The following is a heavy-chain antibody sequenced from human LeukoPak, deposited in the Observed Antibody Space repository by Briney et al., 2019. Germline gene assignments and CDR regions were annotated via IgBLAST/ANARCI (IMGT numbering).Heavy chain of an antibody. CDR2: INPNSGGT. Sequence: AASVKVSCKASGYTFTGYYMHWVRQAPGQGLEWMGWINPNSGGTNYAQKFQGRVTMTRDTPISTAYMELSRLRSDDTAVYYCARDFPVVVVAATLDYWGQGTLVTVSS. CDR1: GYTFTGYY. D-gene: IGHD2-15*01. CDR3: ARDFPVVVVAATLDY. V-gene: IGHV1-2*02. J-gene: IGHJ4*02.